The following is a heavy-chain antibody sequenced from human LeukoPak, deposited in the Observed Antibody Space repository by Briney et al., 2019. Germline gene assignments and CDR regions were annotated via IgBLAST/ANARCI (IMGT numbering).Heavy chain of an antibody. D-gene: IGHD2-15*01. V-gene: IGHV3-11*06. Sequence: GGSLRLSCAASGFTFSDYFMSWIRQAPGKGLEWLSYISSSSSYTNYADSVKGRFTISRGNAKNSLYLQMNSLRAEDTAVYYCARDGGYCSGGSCYSGDYLDYWGQGTLVTVSS. CDR1: GFTFSDYF. CDR2: ISSSSSYT. CDR3: ARDGGYCSGGSCYSGDYLDY. J-gene: IGHJ4*02.